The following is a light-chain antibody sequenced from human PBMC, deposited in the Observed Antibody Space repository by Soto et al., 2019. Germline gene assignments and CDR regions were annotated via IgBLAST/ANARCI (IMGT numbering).Light chain of an antibody. V-gene: IGKV1-39*01. CDR3: QQSYSNWT. J-gene: IGKJ1*01. Sequence: DIQMTQSPSSLSASVGDRVTITCRAKESVSSYVNWYQQKPGKAPKLLIYAASSLQSGVPARFSGSGSVTDLTPAISGLQPEEFATYYCQQSYSNWTFGQGTKVEIK. CDR1: ESVSSY. CDR2: AAS.